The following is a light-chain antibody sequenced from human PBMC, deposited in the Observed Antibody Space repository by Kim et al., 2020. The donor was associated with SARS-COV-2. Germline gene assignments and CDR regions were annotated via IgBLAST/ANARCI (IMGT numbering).Light chain of an antibody. CDR2: GAS. Sequence: SPGERATLSGRASQSVSSNLAWYQQKPGQAPRLLIYGASTRATGIPGRFSGSGSGTEFTLTISSLQSEDFVVYYCQQYTNWPPEYTFGQGTKLEI. J-gene: IGKJ2*01. V-gene: IGKV3-15*01. CDR1: QSVSSN. CDR3: QQYTNWPPEYT.